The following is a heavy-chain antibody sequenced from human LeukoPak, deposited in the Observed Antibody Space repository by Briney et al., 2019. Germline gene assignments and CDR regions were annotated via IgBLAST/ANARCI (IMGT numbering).Heavy chain of an antibody. CDR2: IIPIYGIA. CDR1: GGAFSSYA. D-gene: IGHD3-22*01. V-gene: IGHV1-69*04. J-gene: IGHJ4*02. CDR3: ASYYYDSSGYYYPLDY. Sequence: SVKVSCKASGGAFSSYAISWVRQAPGQGLEWMGRIIPIYGIANYAQKFQGRVTITADKSTSTAYMELSSLRSEDTAVYYCASYYYDSSGYYYPLDYWGQGTLVTVSS.